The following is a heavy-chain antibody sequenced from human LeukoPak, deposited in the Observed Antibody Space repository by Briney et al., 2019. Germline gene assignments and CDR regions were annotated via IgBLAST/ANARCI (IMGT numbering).Heavy chain of an antibody. J-gene: IGHJ4*02. CDR3: ARKRQQLAPFDY. V-gene: IGHV4-34*01. Sequence: SETLSLTCAVYGGSFSGYYWSWIRQPPGKGLEWIGEINHSGSTNYNPSLKSRVTISVDTSKNQFSLKLSSVTAAGTAVYYCARKRQQLAPFDYWGQGTLVTVSS. D-gene: IGHD6-13*01. CDR2: INHSGST. CDR1: GGSFSGYY.